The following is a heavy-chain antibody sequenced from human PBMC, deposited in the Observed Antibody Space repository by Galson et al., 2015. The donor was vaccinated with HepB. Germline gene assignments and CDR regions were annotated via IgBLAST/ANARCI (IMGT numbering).Heavy chain of an antibody. CDR1: GFTFSSYE. CDR2: ISSSGSTI. Sequence: SLRLSCAASGFTFSSYEMNWVRQAPGKGLEWVSYISSSGSTIYYADSVKGRFTISRDNAKNSLYLQMNSLRAEDTAVYYCARAPEEDDSSGLRGESWFDPWGQGTLVTVSS. D-gene: IGHD3-22*01. J-gene: IGHJ5*02. CDR3: ARAPEEDDSSGLRGESWFDP. V-gene: IGHV3-48*03.